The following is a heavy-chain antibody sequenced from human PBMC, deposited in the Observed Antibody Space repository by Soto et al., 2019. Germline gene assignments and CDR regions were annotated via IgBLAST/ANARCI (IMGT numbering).Heavy chain of an antibody. CDR3: AKELGIAVAGTFDY. CDR2: ISYDGSNK. CDR1: GFTFSSYG. D-gene: IGHD6-19*01. V-gene: IGHV3-30*18. J-gene: IGHJ4*02. Sequence: GGSLRLSCAASGFTFSSYGMHWVRQAPGKGLEWVAVISYDGSNKYYADSVKGGFTISRDNSKNTLYLQMNSLRAEDTAVYYCAKELGIAVAGTFDYWGQGTLVTVSS.